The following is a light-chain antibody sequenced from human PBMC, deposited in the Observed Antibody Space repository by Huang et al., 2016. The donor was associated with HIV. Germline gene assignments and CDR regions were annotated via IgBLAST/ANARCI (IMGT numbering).Light chain of an antibody. CDR3: QQYYNWPWT. CDR2: SVS. J-gene: IGKJ1*01. Sequence: EIVVTQSPATLSVSPGEGATISCRASQYVGTSLAWYQQKHGQSPRLVIHSVSTRATGFPARFSGSGSRTEFTLTITSLQSEDCALYYCQQYYNWPWTFGLGTKVEI. CDR1: QYVGTS. V-gene: IGKV3-15*01.